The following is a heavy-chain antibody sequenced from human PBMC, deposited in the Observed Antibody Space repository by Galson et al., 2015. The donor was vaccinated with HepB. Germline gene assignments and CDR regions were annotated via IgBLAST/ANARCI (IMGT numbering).Heavy chain of an antibody. Sequence: SLRLSCAASGFAFSDYGMHWVRQAPGKGLDEVAVVSSDGNTKVYTDSVKGRFTISRDNAKNTLCLLMNSLRPEDTAVYLCVKDKPYTGHAWGQGVLVTVSS. CDR2: VSSDGNTK. CDR3: VKDKPYTGHA. CDR1: GFAFSDYG. V-gene: IGHV3-30*18. J-gene: IGHJ5*02. D-gene: IGHD5-12*01.